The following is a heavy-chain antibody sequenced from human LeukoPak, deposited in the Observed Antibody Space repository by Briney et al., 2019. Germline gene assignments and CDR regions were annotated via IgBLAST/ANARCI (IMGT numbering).Heavy chain of an antibody. CDR2: ISGSGGHT. Sequence: PGGSLRLSCAASGITFSSHAMSWARQAPGKGLEWVSPISGSGGHTYYGDSVKGRFTISRDNSTNRLYLQMNSLRPEDTAVYYCAKGGAATMRDGYNYYYYYMEVWGRGTTVTVSS. V-gene: IGHV3-23*01. CDR3: AKGGAATMRDGYNYYYYYMEV. CDR1: GITFSSHA. J-gene: IGHJ6*03. D-gene: IGHD5-24*01.